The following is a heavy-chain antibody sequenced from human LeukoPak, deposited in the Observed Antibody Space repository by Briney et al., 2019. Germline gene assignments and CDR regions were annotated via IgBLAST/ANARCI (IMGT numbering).Heavy chain of an antibody. CDR1: GFTLNMYS. CDR3: AKDGFQSSEWSPPLNS. Sequence: GGSLRLSCEISGFTLNMYSMSWVRQAPGKGLGWVSLISGHAGSTQYADSVEGRFTISRDVRRNTLYLQMYSLRAEDTATYFCAKDGFQSSEWSPPLNSWGQGTLVTVSA. CDR2: ISGHAGST. V-gene: IGHV3-23*01. J-gene: IGHJ4*02. D-gene: IGHD3-3*01.